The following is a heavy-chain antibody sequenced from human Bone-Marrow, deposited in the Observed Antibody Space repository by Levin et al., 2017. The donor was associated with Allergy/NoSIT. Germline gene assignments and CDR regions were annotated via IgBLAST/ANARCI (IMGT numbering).Heavy chain of an antibody. D-gene: IGHD3-10*01. CDR1: GDSVSSNRAA. CDR3: ARTFYYDSGTYGIDY. V-gene: IGHV6-1*01. J-gene: IGHJ4*02. CDR2: TYYRSKWYY. Sequence: SQTLSLTCAISGDSVSSNRAAWNWIRQSPSRGLEWLGRTYYRSKWYYDCAVSLKGRITVNPDTSKMQFSLQMNSVTPEDTAVYYCARTFYYDSGTYGIDYWGQGTLVTVSS.